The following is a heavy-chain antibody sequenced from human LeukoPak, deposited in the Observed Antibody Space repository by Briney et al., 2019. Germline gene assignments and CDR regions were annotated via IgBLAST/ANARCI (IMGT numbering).Heavy chain of an antibody. V-gene: IGHV4-38-2*02. D-gene: IGHD6-19*01. CDR3: ARAVAGDDAFDI. CDR2: IYHSGST. J-gene: IGHJ3*02. CDR1: GYSISSGFY. Sequence: SETLSLTCTVSGYSISSGFYWGWIRQPPGKGLEWIGSIYHSGSTYYNPSLQSRVTISVDTSKNQFSLKLSSVTAADTAVYYCARAVAGDDAFDIWGQGTMVTVSS.